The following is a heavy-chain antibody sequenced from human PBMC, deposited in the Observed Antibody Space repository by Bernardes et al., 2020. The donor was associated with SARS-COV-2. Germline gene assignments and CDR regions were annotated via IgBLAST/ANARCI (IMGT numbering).Heavy chain of an antibody. CDR3: ASLAAVAGTLDY. J-gene: IGHJ4*02. Sequence: GGSLRLSCAASGFTFSSYAMHWVRQAPGKGLEWVAVISYDGSNKYYADSVKGRFTISRDNSKNTLYLQMNSLRAEDTAVYYCASLAAVAGTLDYWGQGTLVTVSS. D-gene: IGHD6-19*01. CDR1: GFTFSSYA. CDR2: ISYDGSNK. V-gene: IGHV3-30-3*01.